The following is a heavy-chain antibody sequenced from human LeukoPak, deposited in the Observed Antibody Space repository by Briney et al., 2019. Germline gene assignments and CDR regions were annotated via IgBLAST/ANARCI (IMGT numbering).Heavy chain of an antibody. CDR2: SNPNSGGT. CDR3: ARAPPKYDILTGYSHYYYYMDV. J-gene: IGHJ6*03. V-gene: IGHV1-2*02. Sequence: ASVKVSCKASGYTFTGYYMHWVRQAPGKGLEWMGWSNPNSGGTNYAQKFQGRVTMTRDTSISTAYMELSRLRSDDTAVYYCARAPPKYDILTGYSHYYYYMDVWGKGTTVTVSS. D-gene: IGHD3-9*01. CDR1: GYTFTGYY.